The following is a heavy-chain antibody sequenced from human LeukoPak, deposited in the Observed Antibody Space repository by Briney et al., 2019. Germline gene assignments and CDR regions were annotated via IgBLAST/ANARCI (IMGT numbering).Heavy chain of an antibody. CDR1: GGSISSGDYY. Sequence: SETLSLTCTVSGGSISSGDYYWSWIRQPPGKGLEWIGYIYYSGSTYYNPSLKSRVTISVDTSKNQFSLKLSSVTAADTAVYYCARDGGYGDVYGMDVWGQGTTVTVSS. V-gene: IGHV4-30-4*01. CDR3: ARDGGYGDVYGMDV. J-gene: IGHJ6*02. CDR2: IYYSGST. D-gene: IGHD4-17*01.